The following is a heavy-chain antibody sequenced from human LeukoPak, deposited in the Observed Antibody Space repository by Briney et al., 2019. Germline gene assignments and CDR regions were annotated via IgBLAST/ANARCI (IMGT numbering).Heavy chain of an antibody. V-gene: IGHV3-48*03. CDR1: GFNLYSFW. Sequence: GGSLRLSCQASGFNLYSFWMTWVRQSPGKGLEWVSYISSSGSTVYYADSVKGRFTISRDNAKNSLYLQMNSLRAEDTAVYYCAELGITMIGGVWGKGTTVTISS. CDR2: ISSSGSTV. J-gene: IGHJ6*04. CDR3: AELGITMIGGV. D-gene: IGHD3-10*02.